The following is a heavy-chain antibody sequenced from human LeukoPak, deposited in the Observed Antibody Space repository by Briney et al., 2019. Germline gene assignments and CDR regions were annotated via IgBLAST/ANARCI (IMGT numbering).Heavy chain of an antibody. CDR2: IYHSGNT. CDR1: GYSISSGYY. J-gene: IGHJ5*02. D-gene: IGHD5-18*01. V-gene: IGHV4-38-2*02. CDR3: AKGAGGFSYYNWFDP. Sequence: SETLSLTCTVSGYSISSGYYWGWIRQPPGKGLEWIGSIYHSGNTYYNPSLKSRVTISVDTSKNQFSLKLASVTAADTAIYYCAKGAGGFSYYNWFDPWGQGTLVTVSS.